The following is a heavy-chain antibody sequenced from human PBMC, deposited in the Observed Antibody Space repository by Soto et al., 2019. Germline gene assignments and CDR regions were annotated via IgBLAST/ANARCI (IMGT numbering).Heavy chain of an antibody. CDR2: IYYSGST. CDR3: ARLSNPWGNSVMDY. Sequence: QVQLQESGPGLVKPSQTLSLTCTVSGGSISSGGYYWSWIRQHPGKGLEWIGYIYYSGSTYYNPSLKSRVTISVDTSKNQFSLKLSSVTAAVTAVYYCARLSNPWGNSVMDYWGQGTLVTVSS. CDR1: GGSISSGGYY. D-gene: IGHD3-16*01. V-gene: IGHV4-31*03. J-gene: IGHJ4*02.